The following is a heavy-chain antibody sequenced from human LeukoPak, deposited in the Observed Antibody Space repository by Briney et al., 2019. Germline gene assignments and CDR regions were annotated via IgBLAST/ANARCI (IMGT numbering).Heavy chain of an antibody. J-gene: IGHJ4*02. D-gene: IGHD3-3*01. CDR3: VREGPVRFLEQIDY. CDR1: SYSISRGYY. CDR2: IHHGGST. V-gene: IGHV4-38-2*02. Sequence: PSETLSLTCIVPSYSISRGYYWGWIRQSPGKGLEWIGNIHHGGSTSYNPSLKSRVTISLDMSKNQFSLKLNSVTAADTAVYYCVREGPVRFLEQIDYWGQGTLVTVSS.